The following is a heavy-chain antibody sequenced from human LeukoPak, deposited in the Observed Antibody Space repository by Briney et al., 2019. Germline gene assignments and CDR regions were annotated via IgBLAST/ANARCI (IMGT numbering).Heavy chain of an antibody. CDR2: VSSSSRTI. J-gene: IGHJ4*02. CDR3: AREAPRLLWFGESINFDY. V-gene: IGHV3-48*01. CDR1: GFTFSSYS. Sequence: PGGSLRLSCAASGFTFSSYSMNWVRQAPGKGVEWVSYVSSSSRTIYYADSVKGRFTISRDNAKNSLYLQMNSLRAEDTAVYYCAREAPRLLWFGESINFDYWGQGTLVTVSS. D-gene: IGHD3-10*01.